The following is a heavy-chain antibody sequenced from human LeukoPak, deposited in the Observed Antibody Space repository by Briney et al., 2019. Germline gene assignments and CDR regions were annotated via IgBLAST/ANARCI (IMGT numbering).Heavy chain of an antibody. J-gene: IGHJ6*02. CDR3: TAARPDYYYYGMDV. CDR2: ISGSGDST. CDR1: GFTFSRYA. Sequence: GGSLRLSCADSGFTFSRYAMSWVRQAPGKGLEWVSAISGSGDSTYYADSVKGRFTISRDDSKNTAYLQMNSLKTEDTAVYYCTAARPDYYYYGMDVWGQGTTVTVSS. D-gene: IGHD6-6*01. V-gene: IGHV3-23*01.